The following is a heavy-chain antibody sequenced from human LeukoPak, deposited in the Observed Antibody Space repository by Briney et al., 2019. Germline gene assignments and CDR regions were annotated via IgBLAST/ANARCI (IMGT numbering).Heavy chain of an antibody. D-gene: IGHD3-3*01. J-gene: IGHJ4*02. Sequence: SETLTLTCTVSGGSISSSSYYWDWIRQPPGKGLEWIGSIYYSGSTYYNPSLKSRVTISVDTSKNQFSLKLSSVTAADTAVYYCARQAPGFGVAPLDYWGQGTLVTVSS. CDR3: ARQAPGFGVAPLDY. V-gene: IGHV4-39*01. CDR1: GGSISSSSYY. CDR2: IYYSGST.